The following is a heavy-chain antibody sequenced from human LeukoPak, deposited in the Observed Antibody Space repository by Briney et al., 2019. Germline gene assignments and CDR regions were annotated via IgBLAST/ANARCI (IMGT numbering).Heavy chain of an antibody. V-gene: IGHV4-39*01. CDR2: IYYSGST. CDR3: ASYYFFPFDY. D-gene: IGHD3-3*01. J-gene: IGHJ4*02. CDR1: GGSISSSSYY. Sequence: SSETLSLTCTVSGGSISSSSYYWGWIRQPPGKGLEWIGSIYYSGSTYYNPSLKSRVTISVDTSKNQFSLKPSSVTAADTAVYYCASYYFFPFDYWGQGTLVTVSS.